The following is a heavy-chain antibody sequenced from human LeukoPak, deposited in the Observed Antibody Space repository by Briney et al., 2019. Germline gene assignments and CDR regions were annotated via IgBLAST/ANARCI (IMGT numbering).Heavy chain of an antibody. Sequence: PSETLSLTCTVPGGSINSYYWSWIRQPPGKGLECIGYIHYTGSTNYSPSLKSRVTISLDTSRNQFSLKLNSVTAADTAVYYCAKSNGYGLVDIWGQGTMVTVSS. J-gene: IGHJ3*02. V-gene: IGHV4-59*12. CDR3: AKSNGYGLVDI. CDR1: GGSINSYY. CDR2: IHYTGST. D-gene: IGHD3-10*01.